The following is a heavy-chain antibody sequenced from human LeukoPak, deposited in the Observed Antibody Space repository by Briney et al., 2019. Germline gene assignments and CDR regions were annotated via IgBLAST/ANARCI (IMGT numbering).Heavy chain of an antibody. Sequence: GGSLRLSCAVSGLTFSNFKMNWVRQAPGKGLEWVSVIYSGGSTYYADSVKGRFTISRDNSKNTLYLQMNSLRAEDTAVYYCARDFVTTRAFDIWGQGTMVTVSS. J-gene: IGHJ3*02. D-gene: IGHD4-17*01. CDR1: GLTFSNFK. CDR3: ARDFVTTRAFDI. CDR2: IYSGGST. V-gene: IGHV3-53*01.